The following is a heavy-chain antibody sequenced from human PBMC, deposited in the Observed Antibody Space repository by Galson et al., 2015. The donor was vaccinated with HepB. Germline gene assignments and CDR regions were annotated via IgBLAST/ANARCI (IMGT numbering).Heavy chain of an antibody. CDR1: GFIFRHHA. Sequence: SLRLSCAGSGFIFRHHAMAWIRQAPGKGLEWVSGINGRGSTRSYSDAVKGRFSISRDNSKDTVFLQMDNLRAEDTAVYYCVEEGSWFGGDWFDPWGQGALVTVS. J-gene: IGHJ5*02. V-gene: IGHV3-23*01. CDR2: INGRGSTR. D-gene: IGHD3-16*01. CDR3: VEEGSWFGGDWFDP.